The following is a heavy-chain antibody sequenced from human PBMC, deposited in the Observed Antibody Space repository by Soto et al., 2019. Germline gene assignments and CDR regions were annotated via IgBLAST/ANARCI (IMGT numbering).Heavy chain of an antibody. CDR2: IDPSDSYT. D-gene: IGHD5-12*01. J-gene: IGHJ6*02. Sequence: PGESLKISCKGSGYSFTSYWISWVRQMPGKGLEWMGRIDPSDSYTNYSPSFQGHVTISAGKSISTAYLQWSSLKASDTAMYYCARQDSGYDYYYYYGMDVWGQGTTVTVSS. CDR3: ARQDSGYDYYYYYGMDV. V-gene: IGHV5-10-1*01. CDR1: GYSFTSYW.